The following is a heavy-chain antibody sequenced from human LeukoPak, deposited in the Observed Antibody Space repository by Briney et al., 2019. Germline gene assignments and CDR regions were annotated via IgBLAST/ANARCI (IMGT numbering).Heavy chain of an antibody. V-gene: IGHV4-61*02. D-gene: IGHD3-9*01. Sequence: PSETLSLTCTVSGGSISSDLYYWNWIRQPAGKGLEWIGRFYNSGRTNFNPSLKSRVTISADTSKNQFSLKLRSVTAADTAVYYCARGDLTSDWFDPWGQGTLVIVST. CDR2: FYNSGRT. CDR1: GGSISSDLYY. J-gene: IGHJ5*02. CDR3: ARGDLTSDWFDP.